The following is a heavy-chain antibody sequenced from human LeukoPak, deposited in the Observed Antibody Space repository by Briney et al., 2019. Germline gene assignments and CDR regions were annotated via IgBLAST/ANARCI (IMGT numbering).Heavy chain of an antibody. CDR3: ARSYSSSLRFDP. D-gene: IGHD6-13*01. V-gene: IGHV4-39*01. CDR1: GGSICSSSYY. Sequence: PSETLSLTCTVSGGSICSSSYYWGWIRQPPGKGLEWIASISYTGSTYYKPSLKSRVTISLDTSKNQFSLKLSSVTAADTAVYYCARSYSSSLRFDPWGQGTLVTVSS. CDR2: ISYTGST. J-gene: IGHJ5*02.